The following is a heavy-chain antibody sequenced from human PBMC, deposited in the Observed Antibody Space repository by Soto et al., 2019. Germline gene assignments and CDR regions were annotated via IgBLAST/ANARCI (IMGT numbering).Heavy chain of an antibody. Sequence: QGKLQESGPGLLKPSQTLSLTCTFSGGSISSGVSYWSWIRQHPGKGLEWIGYIYYSGSTSYNPSLKSRVTISVDTSKNQFSLKLSSVTAADTAVYYCARGVIHWGQGTLVTVSS. D-gene: IGHD4-4*01. CDR3: ARGVIH. CDR1: GGSISSGVSY. V-gene: IGHV4-31*03. J-gene: IGHJ4*02. CDR2: IYYSGST.